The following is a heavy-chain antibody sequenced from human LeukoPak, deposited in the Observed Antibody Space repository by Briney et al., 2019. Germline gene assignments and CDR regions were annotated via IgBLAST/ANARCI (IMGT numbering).Heavy chain of an antibody. J-gene: IGHJ4*02. V-gene: IGHV3-48*04. CDR3: ARSTYSSGWYLY. CDR2: ISSSGSTI. Sequence: GGSLRLSCAASGFTFSSYSMNWVRQAPGKGLEWVSYISSSGSTIYYADSVKGRFTISRDNAKNSLYLQMNSLRAEDTAVYYCARSTYSSGWYLYWGQGTLVTVSS. CDR1: GFTFSSYS. D-gene: IGHD6-19*01.